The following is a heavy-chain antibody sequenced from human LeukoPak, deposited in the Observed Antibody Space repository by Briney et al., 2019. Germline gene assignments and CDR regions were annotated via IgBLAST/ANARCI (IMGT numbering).Heavy chain of an antibody. V-gene: IGHV4-39*07. J-gene: IGHJ4*02. CDR2: IYYSGST. Sequence: GSLRLSCAASGFTFSSSDMHWVRQAPGKGLEWIGGIYYSGSTYYNPSLKSRVTISVDTSKNQFSLKLSSVTAADTAVYYCARDGYYDSSFHWGQGTLVTVSS. CDR1: GFTFSSSD. D-gene: IGHD3-22*01. CDR3: ARDGYYDSSFH.